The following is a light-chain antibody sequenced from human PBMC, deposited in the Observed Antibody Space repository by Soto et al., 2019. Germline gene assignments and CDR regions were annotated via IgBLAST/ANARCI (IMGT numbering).Light chain of an antibody. CDR1: QSVSSD. CDR3: QQRSNWPPIT. J-gene: IGKJ5*01. Sequence: EHVLPHSPSTLSLSPEERATLSCRASQSVSSDLAWYQQKPGQAPRLLIYDASNRATGIPARFSGSGSGTDFTLTISSLEAEDVAVYYCQQRSNWPPITFGQGTRLEI. V-gene: IGKV3-11*01. CDR2: DAS.